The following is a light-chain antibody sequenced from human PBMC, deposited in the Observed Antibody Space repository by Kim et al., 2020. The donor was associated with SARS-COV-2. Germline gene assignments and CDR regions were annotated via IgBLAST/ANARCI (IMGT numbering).Light chain of an antibody. CDR1: QSVGSNC. CDR2: GAS. V-gene: IGKV3-20*01. Sequence: EIVLTQSPGTLSLSPGERATLSCRASQSVGSNCLAWYQHKPGQAPRLLIYGASSRATGIPDRFSGSGSGTDFTLTISRLEPEDFAVYFCQQYGSSPGYTFGQGTKLEI. J-gene: IGKJ2*01. CDR3: QQYGSSPGYT.